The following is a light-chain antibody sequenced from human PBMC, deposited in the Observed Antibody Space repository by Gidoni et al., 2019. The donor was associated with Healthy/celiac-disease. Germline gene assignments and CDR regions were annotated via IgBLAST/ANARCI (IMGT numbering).Light chain of an antibody. Sequence: QSALTQPASVSGSPGQSITISCTGTSSDVGSYNLVPWYQQHPGKAPKLMIYEVSKRPSRVSNRFSGSKSGNTASLTISGLQAEDEADYYCCSYAGSSLPVFGGGTKLTVL. CDR2: EVS. V-gene: IGLV2-23*02. CDR1: SSDVGSYNL. CDR3: CSYAGSSLPV. J-gene: IGLJ3*02.